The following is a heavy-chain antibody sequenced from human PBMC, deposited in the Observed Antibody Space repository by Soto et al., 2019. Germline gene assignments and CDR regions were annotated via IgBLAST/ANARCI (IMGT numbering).Heavy chain of an antibody. CDR2: IWYDGSKK. J-gene: IGHJ6*02. Sequence: QVQLVESGGGVVQPGRSLRLSCEASGFTFRNYGMHWVRQAPGKGTEWVSVIWYDGSKKYYVDSVKGRFTISRDNSKNTLYLQMNSLRAEDTAVYYCARGNYDSSGVGDIWGQGTRVTISS. CDR1: GFTFRNYG. D-gene: IGHD3-22*01. V-gene: IGHV3-33*01. CDR3: ARGNYDSSGVGDI.